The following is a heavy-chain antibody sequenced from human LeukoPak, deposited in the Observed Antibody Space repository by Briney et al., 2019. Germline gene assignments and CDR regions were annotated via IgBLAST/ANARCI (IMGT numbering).Heavy chain of an antibody. D-gene: IGHD3-22*01. J-gene: IGHJ5*02. V-gene: IGHV1-18*01. CDR2: ISAYNGNT. CDR1: GYTFTSYG. Sequence: ASVKVSCKASGYTFTSYGISWVRQAPGQGLEWMGWISAYNGNTNYAQKLQGRVTMTTDTSTSTAYMELRSLRSDDTAVYYCARSGAYYYDSSVGGWFDPWGQGTLVTVSS. CDR3: ARSGAYYYDSSVGGWFDP.